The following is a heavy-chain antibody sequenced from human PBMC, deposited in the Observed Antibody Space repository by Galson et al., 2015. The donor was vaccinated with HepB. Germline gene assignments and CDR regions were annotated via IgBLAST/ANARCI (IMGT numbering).Heavy chain of an antibody. Sequence: SLRLSCAASGFTVSSNYMSWVRQAPGKGLEWVSVIYSGGSTYYADSVKGRFTISRDNSKNTLYLQMNSLRAEDTAVYYCALHSSGYYYLDYWGQGTLVTVSS. V-gene: IGHV3-66*01. D-gene: IGHD3-22*01. CDR1: GFTVSSNY. CDR3: ALHSSGYYYLDY. CDR2: IYSGGST. J-gene: IGHJ4*02.